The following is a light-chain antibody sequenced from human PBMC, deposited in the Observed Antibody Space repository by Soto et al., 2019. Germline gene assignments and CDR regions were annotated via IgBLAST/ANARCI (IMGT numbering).Light chain of an antibody. CDR1: QSVSSSY. Sequence: EIVLTQSPGTLSLSPGERATLSCRASQSVSSSYLAWYQQKPGQAPRLLIYGASSRATGIPGRFSGSGSGTDFTLTISRLEPEDFAVYYCQKYGSSPWTCGQGTKGDIK. CDR2: GAS. V-gene: IGKV3-20*01. J-gene: IGKJ1*01. CDR3: QKYGSSPWT.